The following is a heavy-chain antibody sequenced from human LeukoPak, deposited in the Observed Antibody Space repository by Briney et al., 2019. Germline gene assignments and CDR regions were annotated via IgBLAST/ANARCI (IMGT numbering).Heavy chain of an antibody. CDR3: ARAQTQSLRYFDRDPGPFDY. D-gene: IGHD3-9*01. J-gene: IGHJ4*02. CDR1: GFTFSSYS. CDR2: ISSSSSYI. Sequence: PGGSLRLSCAASGFTFSSYSMNWVRQAPGKGLEWVSSISSSSSYIYYADSVKGRFTISRDNAKNSLYLQMNSLRAEDTAVYYCARAQTQSLRYFDRDPGPFDYWGQGTLVTVYS. V-gene: IGHV3-21*01.